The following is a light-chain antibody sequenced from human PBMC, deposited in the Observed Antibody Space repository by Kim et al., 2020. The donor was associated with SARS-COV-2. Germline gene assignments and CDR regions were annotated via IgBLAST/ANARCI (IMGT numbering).Light chain of an antibody. J-gene: IGLJ1*01. CDR1: SSNIGAGYD. Sequence: QSVLTQPPSVSGAPGQRVTISCTGSSSNIGAGYDVHWYQRLPGTAPKLLIYGNSNRPSGVPERFSGSKSGTSASLAVTGLQAEDEADYYCQSYDSSLNAYVFGTGTKVTVL. V-gene: IGLV1-40*01. CDR3: QSYDSSLNAYV. CDR2: GNS.